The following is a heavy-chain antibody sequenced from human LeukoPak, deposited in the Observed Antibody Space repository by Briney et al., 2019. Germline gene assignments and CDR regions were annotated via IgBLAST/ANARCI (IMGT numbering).Heavy chain of an antibody. CDR3: ARGGAARLHFQN. CDR1: GDSISNYY. J-gene: IGHJ1*01. CDR2: IHYTGKN. Sequence: PSETLSLTCTVSGDSISNYYWNWVRQPPGKGLEWIGYIHYTGKNYYNPSLQSRVTISVDTSKNQFSLNLNSVTAADTAVYYCARGGAARLHFQNWGQGTLVTVSS. V-gene: IGHV4-59*01. D-gene: IGHD6-6*01.